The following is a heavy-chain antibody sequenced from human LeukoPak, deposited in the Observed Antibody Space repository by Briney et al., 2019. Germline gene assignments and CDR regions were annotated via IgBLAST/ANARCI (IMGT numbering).Heavy chain of an antibody. D-gene: IGHD6-13*01. CDR3: ARHPWSYSSSWSSGNWFDP. CDR1: GGSISSYY. CDR2: IYYSGST. J-gene: IGHJ5*02. Sequence: PSETLSLTCTVSGGSISSYYWSWIRQPPGKGLEWIGYIYYSGSTNYNPSLKSRVTISVDTSKNQFSLKLSSVTAADTAVYYCARHPWSYSSSWSSGNWFDPWGQGTLVTVSS. V-gene: IGHV4-59*08.